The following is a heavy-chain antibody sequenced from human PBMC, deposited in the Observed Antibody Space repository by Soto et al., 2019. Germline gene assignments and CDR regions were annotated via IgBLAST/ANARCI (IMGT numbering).Heavy chain of an antibody. J-gene: IGHJ6*02. CDR3: ARGSGGSSYYYYGMDV. CDR2: IIPIFGTA. V-gene: IGHV1-69*12. D-gene: IGHD2-15*01. CDR1: GGTFSSYA. Sequence: QVQLVQSGAEVKKPGSSVKVSCKASGGTFSSYAINWVRQAPGQGLEWMGGIIPIFGTANYAQKFQGRVTMTAEESTSTAYMELSSLRSADTAVYYCARGSGGSSYYYYGMDVWGQGTTVTVSS.